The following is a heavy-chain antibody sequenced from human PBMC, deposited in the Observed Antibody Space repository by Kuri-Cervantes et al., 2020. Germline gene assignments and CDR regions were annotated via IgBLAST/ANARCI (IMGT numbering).Heavy chain of an antibody. Sequence: SETLTLTCAVSGGTISSYYWSWIRQPPGKGLEWIGYIYYSGSTNYNPSLKSRVTISVDTSKNQFSLKQSSVTAADTSVYYCARAGKYYDFWSGYYFDYWGQGTLVTVSS. CDR3: ARAGKYYDFWSGYYFDY. V-gene: IGHV4-59*01. D-gene: IGHD3-3*01. CDR2: IYYSGST. J-gene: IGHJ4*02. CDR1: GGTISSYY.